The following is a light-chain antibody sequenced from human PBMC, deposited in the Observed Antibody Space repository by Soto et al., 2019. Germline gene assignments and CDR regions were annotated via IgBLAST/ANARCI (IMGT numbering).Light chain of an antibody. V-gene: IGKV1-9*01. Sequence: EIQLSQSQWARAALTGGGSQRTCRASHDISTFLAWYQQKPGKAPKLLIYEASTLQSGVPSRFSGSGSGTEFTLTISGLLPEAFAAYHCQQLYTLPFTFGQGTRREIK. J-gene: IGKJ5*01. CDR3: QQLYTLPFT. CDR2: EAS. CDR1: HDISTF.